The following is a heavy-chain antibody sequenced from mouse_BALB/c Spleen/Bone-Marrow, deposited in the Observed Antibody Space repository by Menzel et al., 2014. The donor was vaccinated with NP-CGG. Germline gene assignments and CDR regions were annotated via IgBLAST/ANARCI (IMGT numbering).Heavy chain of an antibody. CDR3: ARWLPLAY. CDR2: IDPANGNT. V-gene: IGHV14-3*02. D-gene: IGHD2-2*01. CDR1: GFNIKDTY. Sequence: EVQLQQSGAELVKPGATVKLSCTASGFNIKDTYMHWVKQRPEQGLEWIGRIDPANGNTKYDPKFQGKATITADTSSNTAYLQLSSLTSEDTAVYYCARWLPLAYWGQGTLVTVSA. J-gene: IGHJ3*01.